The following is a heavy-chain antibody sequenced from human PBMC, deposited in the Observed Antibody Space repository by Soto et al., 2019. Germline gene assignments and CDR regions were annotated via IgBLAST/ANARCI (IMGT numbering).Heavy chain of an antibody. CDR1: GFSFSSYD. V-gene: IGHV3-30*18. J-gene: IGHJ6*02. D-gene: IGHD3-9*01. CDR3: AKGREYDILTGYPRKYYYGMDV. CDR2: ISYDGSDE. Sequence: QAQLVESGGGVVQPGRSLRLSCAASGFSFSSYDMHWVRQAPGKGLEWVAVISYDGSDEYYADSVKGRFTIPRDNSKNTLSLQMHSLRAEDSAVYYCAKGREYDILTGYPRKYYYGMDVWGQGTTVTVSS.